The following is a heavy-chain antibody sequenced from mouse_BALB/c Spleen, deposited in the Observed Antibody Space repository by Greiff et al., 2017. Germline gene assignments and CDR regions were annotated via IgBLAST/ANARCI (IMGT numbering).Heavy chain of an antibody. CDR3: ARQGGNYVEAWFAY. V-gene: IGHV1-80*01. D-gene: IGHD2-1*01. J-gene: IGHJ3*01. CDR1: GYAFSSYW. CDR2: IYPGDGDT. Sequence: QVQLQQSGAELVRPGSSVKISCKASGYAFSSYWMNWVKQRPGQGLEWIGQIYPGDGDTNYNGKFKGKATLTADKSSSTAYMQLSSLTSEDSAVYFCARQGGNYVEAWFAYWGQGTLVTVSA.